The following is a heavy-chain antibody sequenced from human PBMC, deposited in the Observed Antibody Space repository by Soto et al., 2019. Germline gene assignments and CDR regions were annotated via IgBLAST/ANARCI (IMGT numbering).Heavy chain of an antibody. CDR3: ARDTVLTGMFDL. CDR2: VYYTGTT. D-gene: IGHD4-17*01. CDR1: GGSIGSYH. J-gene: IGHJ5*02. Sequence: QVLLQESGPGQVKPSETLSLTCTLSGGSIGSYHWSWVRQPPGKGLEWIASVYYTGTTNYNPSLGSRVTISIDAPENQISLKLTSVTAPDTAFYYCARDTVLTGMFDLWAQGTLVTVSS. V-gene: IGHV4-59*01.